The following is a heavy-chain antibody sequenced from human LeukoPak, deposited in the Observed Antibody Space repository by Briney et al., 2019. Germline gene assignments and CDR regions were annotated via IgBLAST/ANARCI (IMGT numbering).Heavy chain of an antibody. CDR3: VRAVAGTEWDFDY. Sequence: SVKVSCKASGYTFSSYAISWVRQAPGQGLEWMGGIIPIFGTANYAQKFQGRVTITADESTSTAYMELSSLRSEDTAVYYCVRAVAGTEWDFDYWGQGTLVTVSS. CDR2: IIPIFGTA. J-gene: IGHJ4*02. CDR1: GYTFSSYA. V-gene: IGHV1-69*13. D-gene: IGHD6-19*01.